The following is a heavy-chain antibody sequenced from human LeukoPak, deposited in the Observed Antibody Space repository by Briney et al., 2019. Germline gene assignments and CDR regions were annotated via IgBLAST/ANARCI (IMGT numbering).Heavy chain of an antibody. J-gene: IGHJ4*02. Sequence: ASVKVSCKVSGYTLTELSMHWVRQAPGKGLEWMGGFDPEDGETIYAQKFQGRVTMTEDTSTDTAYMELSSLRSEDTAVYYCATANSDRLVVARSYYFDYWGQGTLVTVSS. CDR3: ATANSDRLVVARSYYFDY. CDR1: GYTLTELS. D-gene: IGHD3-22*01. CDR2: FDPEDGET. V-gene: IGHV1-24*01.